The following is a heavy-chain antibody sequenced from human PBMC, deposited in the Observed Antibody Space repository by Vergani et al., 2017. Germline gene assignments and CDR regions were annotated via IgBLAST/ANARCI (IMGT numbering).Heavy chain of an antibody. CDR3: ARSMVRGVISSFDY. V-gene: IGHV4-61*05. D-gene: IGHD3-10*01. Sequence: QLQLQESGPGLVKPSETLSLTCTVSGGSISSSSYYWGWIRQPPGKGLEWIGYIYYSGSTNYNPSLKSRVTISVDTSKNQFSLKLSSVTAADTAVYYCARSMVRGVISSFDYWGQGTLVTVSS. CDR1: GGSISSSSYY. J-gene: IGHJ4*02. CDR2: IYYSGST.